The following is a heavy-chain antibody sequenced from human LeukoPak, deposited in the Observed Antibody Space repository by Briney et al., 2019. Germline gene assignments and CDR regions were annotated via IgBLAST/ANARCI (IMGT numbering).Heavy chain of an antibody. Sequence: PSETLSLPCPVSGGSISNYYWTWIRQPPGKGLEWIGYIYYSGSTNSNPSLKSRVTMSVDTSKNQFSLRLNSVTAADTAVYYCARRVRCSNGMDVWGQGTTVTVSS. V-gene: IGHV4-59*08. CDR3: ARRVRCSNGMDV. J-gene: IGHJ6*02. D-gene: IGHD6-13*01. CDR1: GGSISNYY. CDR2: IYYSGST.